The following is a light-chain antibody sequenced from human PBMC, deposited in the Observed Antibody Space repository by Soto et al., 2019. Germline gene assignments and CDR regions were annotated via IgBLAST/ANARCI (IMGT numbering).Light chain of an antibody. CDR2: AAS. V-gene: IGKV3-20*01. J-gene: IGKJ5*01. CDR3: QHNGRS. CDR1: ESVGSTY. Sequence: EIILTQSPGTLSLYPGDRATLSCRASESVGSTYVAWYQQKPGQAPRLLIYAASTRATGISDRFSGSGSGTDFTLVISSLDPDDFAVYYCQHNGRSFGQGRRLEIK.